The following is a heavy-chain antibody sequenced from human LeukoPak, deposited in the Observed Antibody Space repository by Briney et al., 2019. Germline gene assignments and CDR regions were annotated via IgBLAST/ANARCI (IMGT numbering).Heavy chain of an antibody. CDR2: INPNSGGT. D-gene: IGHD1-1*01. CDR1: GYTFTAYY. Sequence: ASVKVSCKASGYTFTAYYIHWVRQAPGQGLECMGWINPNSGGTNYAQKFQGRVTMTRDTAISTAYMELSRLRSDDTAVYYCARDPEKNNWNYYFDYWGQGTLVTVSS. V-gene: IGHV1-2*02. CDR3: ARDPEKNNWNYYFDY. J-gene: IGHJ4*02.